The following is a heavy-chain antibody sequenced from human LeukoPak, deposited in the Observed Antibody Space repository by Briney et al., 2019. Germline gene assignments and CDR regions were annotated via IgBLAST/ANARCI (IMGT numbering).Heavy chain of an antibody. D-gene: IGHD2-21*01. V-gene: IGHV1-2*02. Sequence: ASVKVSCTATGYTCTVYYMHWVRQAPGQGLEWMGWINPNSGGTNYAQKFQGRVTMTRDTSISTAYMELSRLRSDDTAVYYCARHMALRRDWLDPWREGSLVTVSS. J-gene: IGHJ5*02. CDR1: GYTCTVYY. CDR3: ARHMALRRDWLDP. CDR2: INPNSGGT.